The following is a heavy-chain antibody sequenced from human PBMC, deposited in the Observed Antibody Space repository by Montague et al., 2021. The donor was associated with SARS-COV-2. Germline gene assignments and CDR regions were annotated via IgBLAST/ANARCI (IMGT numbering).Heavy chain of an antibody. CDR1: GGSISSYY. J-gene: IGHJ6*02. V-gene: IGHV4-59*12. D-gene: IGHD6-13*01. CDR2: IYHSGGT. CDR3: ARVGRQQLVRLSGMDV. Sequence: SETLSLTCSVSGGSISSYYWSWIRQPPGKGLEWIGHIYHSGGTNYNPSLKSRVTISVDTPKNQFSLKLSSVTAADTAAYYCARVGRQQLVRLSGMDVWGQGTTVTVSS.